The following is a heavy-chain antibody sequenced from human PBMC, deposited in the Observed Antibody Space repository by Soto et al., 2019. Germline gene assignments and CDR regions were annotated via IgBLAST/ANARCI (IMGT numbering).Heavy chain of an antibody. Sequence: PGGSLRLSCAASGFTFSDYYMSWIRQAPGKGLEWDSYISSSSRYTNYADSVKGRFTISRDNAKNSLDLQMNSLRAEDTAVYYCARYRRGVYYYYGMDVWGQGTTVTVSS. CDR3: ARYRRGVYYYYGMDV. J-gene: IGHJ6*02. CDR1: GFTFSDYY. V-gene: IGHV3-11*06. CDR2: ISSSSRYT. D-gene: IGHD3-16*01.